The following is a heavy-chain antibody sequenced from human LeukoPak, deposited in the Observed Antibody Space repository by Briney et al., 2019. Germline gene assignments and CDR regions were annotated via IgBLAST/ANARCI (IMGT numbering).Heavy chain of an antibody. Sequence: GRSLRLSCAASGFTFSSYGMHWVRQAPGKGLEWAAVISYDGSNKYYADSVKGRFTISRDNSKNTLYLQMNGLRAEDTAVYYCAKITMVRGAQHGMDVWGQGTTVTVSS. CDR1: GFTFSSYG. V-gene: IGHV3-30*18. D-gene: IGHD3-10*01. J-gene: IGHJ6*02. CDR3: AKITMVRGAQHGMDV. CDR2: ISYDGSNK.